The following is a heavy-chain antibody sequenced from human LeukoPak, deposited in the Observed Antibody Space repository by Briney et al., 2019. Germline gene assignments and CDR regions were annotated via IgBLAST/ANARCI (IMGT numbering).Heavy chain of an antibody. J-gene: IGHJ5*02. Sequence: PGRSLRLSCAASGFTFSSYGMHWVRQAPGKGLEWVAVIWYDGSNKYYADSVKGRFTISRDNSKNTLYLQMNSLRAEDTAVYYCAKDGIHCSSTSCYSAGSNWFDPWGQGTLVTVSS. V-gene: IGHV3-33*06. CDR2: IWYDGSNK. CDR1: GFTFSSYG. D-gene: IGHD2-2*02. CDR3: AKDGIHCSSTSCYSAGSNWFDP.